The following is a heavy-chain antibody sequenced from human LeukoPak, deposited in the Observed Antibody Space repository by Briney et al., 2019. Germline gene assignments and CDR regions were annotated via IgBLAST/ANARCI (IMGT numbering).Heavy chain of an antibody. J-gene: IGHJ4*02. CDR3: ASAMSPEFDY. CDR2: ISYDGSNK. Sequence: TGGSLRLSCTASGFTFNTYWMGWVRQAPGKGLEWVAVISYDGSNKYYADSVKGRFTISRDNSKNTLYLQMNSLRAEDTAVYYCASAMSPEFDYWGQGTLVTVSS. CDR1: GFTFNTYW. D-gene: IGHD2-2*01. V-gene: IGHV3-30-3*01.